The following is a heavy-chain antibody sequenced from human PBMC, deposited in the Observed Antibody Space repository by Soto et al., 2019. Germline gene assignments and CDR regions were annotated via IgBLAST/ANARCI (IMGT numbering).Heavy chain of an antibody. V-gene: IGHV3-23*01. CDR3: AKATPPPSTMVLGELQNYYYGMDV. J-gene: IGHJ6*02. Sequence: PGGSLRLSCAASGFTFSSYAMSWVRQAPGKGLEWVSAISGSGGSTYYADSVKGRFTISRDNSKNTLYLQMNSLRAEDTAVYYCAKATPPPSTMVLGELQNYYYGMDVWGQGTTVTVSS. D-gene: IGHD3-10*01. CDR2: ISGSGGST. CDR1: GFTFSSYA.